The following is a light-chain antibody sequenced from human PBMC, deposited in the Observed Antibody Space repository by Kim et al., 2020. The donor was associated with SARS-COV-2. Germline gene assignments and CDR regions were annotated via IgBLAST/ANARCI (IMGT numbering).Light chain of an antibody. CDR1: SSNIGSNT. CDR2: SNN. Sequence: QSVLTQPPSASGTPGERVTISCSGSSSNIGSNTVNWYQQLPGTAPKLLIYSNNQRPSGVPDRSSDSKSGTSASLAISGLQSEDEADYYCAAWDDSLNGWVFGGGTQLTVL. J-gene: IGLJ3*02. V-gene: IGLV1-44*01. CDR3: AAWDDSLNGWV.